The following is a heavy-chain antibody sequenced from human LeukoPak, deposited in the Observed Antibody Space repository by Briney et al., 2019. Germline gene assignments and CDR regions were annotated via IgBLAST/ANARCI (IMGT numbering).Heavy chain of an antibody. V-gene: IGHV4-59*08. D-gene: IGHD3-3*01. J-gene: IGHJ1*01. CDR1: GGSISPYY. CDR3: ARHRSPLESFHH. Sequence: SETLSLTCTVSGGSISPYYWTWIRQPPGKGLEWIGYIHYSGTTNYNPSLTSRVTISVDTSKDQFSLKLNSVNAADTAMYYCARHRSPLESFHHWGQGTLVTVSS. CDR2: IHYSGTT.